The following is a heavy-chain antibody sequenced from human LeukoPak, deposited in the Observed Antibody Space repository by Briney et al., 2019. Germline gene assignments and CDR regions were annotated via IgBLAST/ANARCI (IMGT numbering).Heavy chain of an antibody. D-gene: IGHD1-14*01. CDR3: ARPEKESQYYFYYMDV. CDR1: GFTFSTYG. CDR2: IRYDGNNK. J-gene: IGHJ6*03. Sequence: PGGSLRLSCAASGFTFSTYGMHWVRQAPGKVLEWVAFIRYDGNNKYYADSVKGRITISRDNSKNRLYLQMNSLRSEDTAVYYCARPEKESQYYFYYMDVWGKGTTVTISS. V-gene: IGHV3-30*02.